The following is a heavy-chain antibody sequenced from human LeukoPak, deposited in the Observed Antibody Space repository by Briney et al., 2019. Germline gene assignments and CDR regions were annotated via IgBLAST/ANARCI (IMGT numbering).Heavy chain of an antibody. J-gene: IGHJ4*02. CDR1: GGSISRDF. CDR3: ARGGSGGSPILGRANDY. V-gene: IGHV4-59*12. Sequence: SEALSLTCTVSGGSISRDFWSWIRQPPGKGLEWIGYISNSGSSNQNPSLKSRVTMSVDTSKNRFSLKLSSVTAADTAVYYCARGGSGGSPILGRANDYWGQGTLVTVSS. D-gene: IGHD2-15*01. CDR2: ISNSGSS.